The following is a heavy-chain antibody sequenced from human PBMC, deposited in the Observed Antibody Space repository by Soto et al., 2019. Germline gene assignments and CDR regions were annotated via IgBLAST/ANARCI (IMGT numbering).Heavy chain of an antibody. CDR2: IYHTGST. J-gene: IGHJ4*02. Sequence: SETLSLTCTVSGVTVSSDAYYWSWIRQPPGKGLEWIGNIYHTGSTYYSPSLKSRVDISLDRSTNQFSLRLSSVTAADTAVYYCARDRFSGTKWSTFDYWGQGPLGNGS. CDR1: GVTVSSDAYY. CDR3: ARDRFSGTKWSTFDY. V-gene: IGHV4-31*03. D-gene: IGHD2-8*01.